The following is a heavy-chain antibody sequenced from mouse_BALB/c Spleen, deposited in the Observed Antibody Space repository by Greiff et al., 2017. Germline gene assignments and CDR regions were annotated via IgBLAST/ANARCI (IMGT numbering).Heavy chain of an antibody. D-gene: IGHD2-1*01. J-gene: IGHJ4*01. V-gene: IGHV14-4*02. CDR3: SCNYEAMDY. Sequence: VQLQQSGAELVRSGASVKLSCTASGFNIKDYYMHWVKQRPEQGLEWIGWIDPENGDTEYAPKFQGKATMTADTSSNTAYLQLSSLTSEDTAVYYCSCNYEAMDYWGQGTSVTVSS. CDR1: GFNIKDYY. CDR2: IDPENGDT.